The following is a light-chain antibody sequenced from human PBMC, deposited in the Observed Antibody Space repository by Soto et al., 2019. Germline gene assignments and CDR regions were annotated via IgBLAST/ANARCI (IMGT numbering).Light chain of an antibody. V-gene: IGKV3-20*01. CDR2: GAS. Sequence: EIVLTQSPGTLSLSPGERATLSCRASQSVSSSYLAWYQQKPGQAPRLLIYGASNRATGIPDRFSGSGSGTDFTLTISRLETEDFAVYYCQQYGTSPWTFGQGTKVEIK. CDR3: QQYGTSPWT. J-gene: IGKJ1*01. CDR1: QSVSSSY.